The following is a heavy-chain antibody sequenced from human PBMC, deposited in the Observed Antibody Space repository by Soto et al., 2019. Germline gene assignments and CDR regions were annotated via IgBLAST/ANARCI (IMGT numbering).Heavy chain of an antibody. CDR3: ARDYDFWIGYLLPYGMDV. V-gene: IGHV1-3*01. CDR1: GYTFTSYA. J-gene: IGHJ6*02. Sequence: ASVKVSCKASGYTFTSYAMHWVRQAPGQRLEWMGWINAGNGNTKYSQKFQGRVTITRDTSASTAYMELSSLRSEDTAVYYCARDYDFWIGYLLPYGMDVWGQGTTVTVSS. CDR2: INAGNGNT. D-gene: IGHD3-3*01.